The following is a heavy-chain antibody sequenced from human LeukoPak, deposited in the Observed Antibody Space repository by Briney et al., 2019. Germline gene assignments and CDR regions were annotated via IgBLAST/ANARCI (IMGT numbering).Heavy chain of an antibody. D-gene: IGHD2-2*01. V-gene: IGHV4-31*03. J-gene: IGHJ4*02. CDR2: IYYSGST. CDR1: GASISSGGHY. Sequence: PSQTLSLTCTVSGASISSGGHYWSRIRQHPGKGLEWIGYIYYSGSTYYNPSLKSRVTMSVDTSKNQFSLNLSSVTAADTAVYYCARGGVPAAIAYWGQGTLVTVSS. CDR3: ARGGVPAAIAY.